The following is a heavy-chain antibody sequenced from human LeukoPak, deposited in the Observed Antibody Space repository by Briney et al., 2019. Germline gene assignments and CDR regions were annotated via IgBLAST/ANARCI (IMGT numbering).Heavy chain of an antibody. Sequence: LRLSCAASGFTFSSYGMHWVRQAPGKGLEWIGEINHSGSTNYNPSLKSRVTLSVDTSKNQFSLKLSSVTAADTAVYYCARRPMGDTAMGYYYYYMDVWGKGTTVTVSS. D-gene: IGHD5-18*01. CDR3: ARRPMGDTAMGYYYYYMDV. CDR2: INHSGST. V-gene: IGHV4-34*01. CDR1: GFTFSSYG. J-gene: IGHJ6*03.